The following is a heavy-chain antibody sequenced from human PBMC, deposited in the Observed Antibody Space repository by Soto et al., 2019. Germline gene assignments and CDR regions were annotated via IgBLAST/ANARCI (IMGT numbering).Heavy chain of an antibody. CDR2: IKEDGREK. Sequence: GGSLRLSCAASGFTFSSYWMSWVRQAPGKGLEWVANIKEDGREKNYVDSVKGQFTISRDNAKNSLYLQMNSLRAEDTAVYYCARERYYYGSGDYWGQGTLVTVSS. D-gene: IGHD3-10*01. CDR3: ARERYYYGSGDY. V-gene: IGHV3-7*01. J-gene: IGHJ4*02. CDR1: GFTFSSYW.